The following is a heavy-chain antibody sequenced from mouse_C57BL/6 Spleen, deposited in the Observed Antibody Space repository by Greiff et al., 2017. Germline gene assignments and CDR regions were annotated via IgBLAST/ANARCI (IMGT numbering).Heavy chain of an antibody. Sequence: ESGPGLVKPSQSLSLTCSVTGYSITSGYYWNWIRQFPGNKLEWMGYISYDGSNNYNPSLKNRISITHDTSKNQFFLKLNSVTTEDTATYYCASVYGYYAMDYWGQGTSVTVSS. V-gene: IGHV3-6*01. J-gene: IGHJ4*01. D-gene: IGHD1-1*02. CDR3: ASVYGYYAMDY. CDR1: GYSITSGYY. CDR2: ISYDGSN.